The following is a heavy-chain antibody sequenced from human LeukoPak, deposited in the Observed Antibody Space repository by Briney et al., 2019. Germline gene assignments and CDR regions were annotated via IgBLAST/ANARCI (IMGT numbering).Heavy chain of an antibody. CDR1: GYSFTSYW. D-gene: IGHD4-17*01. CDR2: IYPGDSDT. Sequence: GESLKISCKGSGYSFTSYWIGWVRQMPGKGLEWMGIIYPGDSDTRYSPSFQGQVTISADKSISTAYLQWSSLKASDTAMYYCVRSRDYGDYEVSFAFDIWGQRTMVTVSS. J-gene: IGHJ3*02. V-gene: IGHV5-51*01. CDR3: VRSRDYGDYEVSFAFDI.